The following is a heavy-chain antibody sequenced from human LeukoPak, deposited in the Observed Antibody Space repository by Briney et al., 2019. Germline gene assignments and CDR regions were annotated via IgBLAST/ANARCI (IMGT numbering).Heavy chain of an antibody. CDR2: VNSDGSST. CDR3: ARGSTQYSSGWYGLDY. CDR1: GFTFSSYW. Sequence: GRSLRLSCAASGFTFSSYWMHWVRQAPGKGLVRVSRVNSDGSSTTYADSVKGRFTISRDNAKNTLYLQMNSLRAEDTAVYYCARGSTQYSSGWYGLDYWGQGTLVTVSS. J-gene: IGHJ4*02. V-gene: IGHV3-74*01. D-gene: IGHD6-19*01.